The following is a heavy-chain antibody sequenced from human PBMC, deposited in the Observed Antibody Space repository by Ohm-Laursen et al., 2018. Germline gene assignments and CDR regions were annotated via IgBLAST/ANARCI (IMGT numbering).Heavy chain of an antibody. V-gene: IGHV2-70*16. CDR2: IDWDDDK. CDR1: GFSLSTTKMC. CDR3: ARIVAGPDYFDY. D-gene: IGHD6-19*01. Sequence: TQTLTLTFTFSGFSLSTTKMCVNWIRQPPGKALEWLARIDWDDDKFYSTSLKTRLTISKDTSKNQVVLTMTNMDPVDTATYYCARIVAGPDYFDYWGQGTLVTVSS. J-gene: IGHJ4*02.